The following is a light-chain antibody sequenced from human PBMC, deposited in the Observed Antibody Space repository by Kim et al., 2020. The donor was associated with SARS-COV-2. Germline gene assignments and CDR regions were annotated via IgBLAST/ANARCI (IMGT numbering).Light chain of an antibody. CDR2: DVS. J-gene: IGLJ3*02. CDR1: SSDVDGYNY. CDR3: SSYTSSSTLV. Sequence: GQSITISCTGTSSDVDGYNYVSWYQQHPGKAPNLMIYDVSNRPSGVSNRFSGSKSGNTASLTISGLQAEDEADYYCSSYTSSSTLVFGGGTQLTVL. V-gene: IGLV2-14*03.